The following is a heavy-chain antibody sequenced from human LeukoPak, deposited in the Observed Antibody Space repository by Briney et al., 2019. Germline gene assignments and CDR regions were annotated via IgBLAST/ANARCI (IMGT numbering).Heavy chain of an antibody. CDR3: TYDSSGNDAFYI. Sequence: VGSLRLSCAASVFTFSDHYMDWVRQAPGKGLEWVGRTRNKANSYTTEYAASVKGRFTISRDDSKNSLYLQMNSLKTEDTAVYYCTYDSSGNDAFYIWDQGTMVTVSS. D-gene: IGHD3-22*01. CDR1: VFTFSDHY. J-gene: IGHJ3*02. V-gene: IGHV3-72*01. CDR2: TRNKANSYTT.